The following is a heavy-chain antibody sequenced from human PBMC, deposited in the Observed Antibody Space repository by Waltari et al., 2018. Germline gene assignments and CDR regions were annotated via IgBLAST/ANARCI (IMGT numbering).Heavy chain of an antibody. CDR2: INPNSGGT. D-gene: IGHD1-1*01. Sequence: QVQLVRSGVAVKRPGASVKFPCKPSGSTFTGYYRHWVRQAPGQGLEWMGWINPNSGGTNYAQKFQGWVTMTRDTSISTAYMELSRLRSDDTAVYYCARDGPVQLERPQIGYYYYGMDVWDQGP. CDR1: GSTFTGYY. CDR3: ARDGPVQLERPQIGYYYYGMDV. V-gene: IGHV1-2*04. J-gene: IGHJ6*02.